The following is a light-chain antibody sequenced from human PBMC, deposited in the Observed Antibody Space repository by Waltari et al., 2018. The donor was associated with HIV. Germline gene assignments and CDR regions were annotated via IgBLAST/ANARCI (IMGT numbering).Light chain of an antibody. Sequence: EIVMTQSPPTLSVSPGQRVTLSCTASHSRSGKVAWDQKRPGQAARLRIHEAATRPTGIPARFSGSGSGTEFTLTISSLQSEDFATYFCQQYDSGPRGITFGQGTMLEI. V-gene: IGKV3-15*01. CDR3: QQYDSGPRGIT. CDR1: HSRSGK. CDR2: EAA. J-gene: IGKJ2*01.